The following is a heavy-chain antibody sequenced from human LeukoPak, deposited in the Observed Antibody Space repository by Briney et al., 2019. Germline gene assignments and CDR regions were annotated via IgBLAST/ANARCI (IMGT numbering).Heavy chain of an antibody. CDR2: ISYDGRNK. V-gene: IGHV3-30*19. D-gene: IGHD3-10*01. CDR1: GFTFSSYG. J-gene: IGHJ4*02. Sequence: PGGSLRLSCAASGFTFSSYGMHWVRQAPGKGLEWVALISYDGRNKYYADSVKGRFTISRDNSKNTLYLQMNSLRAEDTAVYYCATDRSYYDSRSHQGFDYWGQGTLVTVSS. CDR3: ATDRSYYDSRSHQGFDY.